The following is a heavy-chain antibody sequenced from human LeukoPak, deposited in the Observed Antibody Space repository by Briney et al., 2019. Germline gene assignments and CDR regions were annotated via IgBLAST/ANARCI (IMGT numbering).Heavy chain of an antibody. Sequence: QTSETLSLTCNVSGGSISSGGYYWTWIRQHPGKGLEWIGYIYYSGSTYYNPSLKSRVIISIDTSKNQFSLKLNSVTAADTAVYYCARAAHYDVLTGYSKSSPFDYWGQGTLVTVSS. V-gene: IGHV4-31*03. D-gene: IGHD3-9*01. J-gene: IGHJ4*02. CDR3: ARAAHYDVLTGYSKSSPFDY. CDR1: GGSISSGGYY. CDR2: IYYSGST.